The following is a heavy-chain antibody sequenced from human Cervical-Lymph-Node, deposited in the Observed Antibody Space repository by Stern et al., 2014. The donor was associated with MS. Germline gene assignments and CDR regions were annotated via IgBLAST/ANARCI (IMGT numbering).Heavy chain of an antibody. Sequence: VQLVESGADVEKPGASVKVSCKASGFTFTSSAIHWVRHAPGPRPEWLGWINVGIGNTKYSQTFQGRVTITRDTSASTVYLELSSLRSEDTAVYYCARADTSPAYYYYGMDVWGQGTTATVSS. J-gene: IGHJ6*02. CDR2: INVGIGNT. V-gene: IGHV1-3*01. CDR1: GFTFTSSA. CDR3: ARADTSPAYYYYGMDV.